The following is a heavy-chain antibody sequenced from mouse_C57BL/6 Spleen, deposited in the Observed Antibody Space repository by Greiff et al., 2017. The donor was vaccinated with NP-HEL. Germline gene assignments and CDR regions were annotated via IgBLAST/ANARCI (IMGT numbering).Heavy chain of an antibody. CDR3: ARSYGGNYYAMDY. CDR1: GFTFSSYA. D-gene: IGHD1-1*01. Sequence: LVESGGGLVKPGGSLKLSCAASGFTFSSYAMSWVRQTPEKRLEWVATISDGGSYTYYPDNVKGRFTISRDNAKNNLYLQMSHLKSEDTAMYYCARSYGGNYYAMDYWGQGTSVTVSS. J-gene: IGHJ4*01. CDR2: ISDGGSYT. V-gene: IGHV5-4*01.